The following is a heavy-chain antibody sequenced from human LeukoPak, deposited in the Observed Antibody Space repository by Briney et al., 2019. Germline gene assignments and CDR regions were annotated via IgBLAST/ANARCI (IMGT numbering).Heavy chain of an antibody. CDR2: IRNDGRNT. D-gene: IGHD3-22*01. CDR1: GFTFSSYA. V-gene: IGHV3-30*02. J-gene: IGHJ4*02. CDR3: AKDRVSSETDFDC. Sequence: GGSLRLSCAASGFTFSSYAMHWVRQAPGKGLEWGAFIRNDGRNTYYADSVKGRFAISRDNSKNTLYLQMNSLRAEDTAVYYCAKDRVSSETDFDCWGQGTLVTVSS.